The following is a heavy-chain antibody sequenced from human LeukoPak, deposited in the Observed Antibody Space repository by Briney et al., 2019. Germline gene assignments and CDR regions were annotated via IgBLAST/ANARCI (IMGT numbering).Heavy chain of an antibody. CDR1: GGSFSGYY. CDR2: INHSGIT. J-gene: IGHJ4*02. V-gene: IGHV4-34*01. CDR3: ARLPYGSGSYFGY. Sequence: PSETLSLTCAVYGGSFSGYYWSWIRQPPGKGLEWIGEINHSGITNYNPSLKSRVTISVDTSKNQFSLRLSSVTAADTAVYYCARLPYGSGSYFGYWGQGTLVTASS. D-gene: IGHD3-10*01.